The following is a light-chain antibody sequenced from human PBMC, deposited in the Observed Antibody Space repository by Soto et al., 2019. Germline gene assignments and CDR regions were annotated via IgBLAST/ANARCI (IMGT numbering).Light chain of an antibody. J-gene: IGKJ5*01. CDR2: GAS. CDR3: QQYHKWPPIT. V-gene: IGKV3-15*01. Sequence: EVGMTQSPGTRAGSLGGSGTLSCRSSQSVDGYLAWYQQKPGQAPRLLIYGASTRATGVTARFRGGGSGTEFTLTISSLQSEDSAVYYCQQYHKWPPITFGQGTRLEIK. CDR1: QSVDGY.